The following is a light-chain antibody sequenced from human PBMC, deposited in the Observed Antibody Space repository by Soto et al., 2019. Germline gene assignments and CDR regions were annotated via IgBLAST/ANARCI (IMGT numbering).Light chain of an antibody. Sequence: EIVLTQSPGTLSLSPGERATLSCRVSQSISSNYLAWYQQKAGQAPRLLVYGASSRATGIPDRLSGSGSGTDFTLTISRLEPEDFAVYYCQQYGSSPLTFGGGTKVEIK. V-gene: IGKV3-20*01. J-gene: IGKJ4*01. CDR1: QSISSNY. CDR2: GAS. CDR3: QQYGSSPLT.